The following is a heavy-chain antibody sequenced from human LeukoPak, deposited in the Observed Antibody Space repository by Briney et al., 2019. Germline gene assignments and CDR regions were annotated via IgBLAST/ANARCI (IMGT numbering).Heavy chain of an antibody. Sequence: GGSLRLSCAASGFTFNRYWMSWVRQAPGKGLEWVANIKRDRSEKYYVDSVKGRFTISRDNAENSLYLQMNSLRAEDTAVYYCARGLDILTGRKRFDYWGQGTLVTVSS. CDR2: IKRDRSEK. CDR3: ARGLDILTGRKRFDY. D-gene: IGHD3-9*01. J-gene: IGHJ4*02. V-gene: IGHV3-7*03. CDR1: GFTFNRYW.